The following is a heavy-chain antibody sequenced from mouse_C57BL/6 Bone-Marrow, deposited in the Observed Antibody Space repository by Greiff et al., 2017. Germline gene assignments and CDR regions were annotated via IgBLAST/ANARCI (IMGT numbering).Heavy chain of an antibody. CDR1: GYTFTSYW. D-gene: IGHD2-3*01. V-gene: IGHV1-55*01. CDR3: ARGGDGYPWFAY. J-gene: IGHJ3*01. CDR2: ISPGSGST. Sequence: QVQLQQPGAELVKPGASVKMSCKASGYTFTSYWITWVKQRPGQGLEWIGDISPGSGSTNYNEKFKSKATLTVDTSSSTAYMQLSGLTSEDSAVYYCARGGDGYPWFAYWGQGTLVTVSA.